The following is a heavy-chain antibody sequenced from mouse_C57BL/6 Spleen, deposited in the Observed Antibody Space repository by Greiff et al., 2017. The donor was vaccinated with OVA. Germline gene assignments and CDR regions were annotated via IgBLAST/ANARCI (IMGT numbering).Heavy chain of an antibody. CDR1: GYSITSGYY. J-gene: IGHJ4*01. CDR3: ANITTGALYYAMDY. CDR2: ISYDGSN. V-gene: IGHV3-6*01. Sequence: EVQRVESGPGLVKPSQSLSLTCSVTGYSITSGYYWYWIRQFPGNILEWMGYISYDGSNNYNPSLKNRISITRDTSKNQFFLKLNSVTTEDAAAYYCANITTGALYYAMDYWGQGTSVTVSS. D-gene: IGHD1-2*01.